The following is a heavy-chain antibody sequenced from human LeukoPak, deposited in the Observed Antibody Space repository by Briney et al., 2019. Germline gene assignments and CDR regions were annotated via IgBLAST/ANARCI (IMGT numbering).Heavy chain of an antibody. Sequence: GGSLRLSCTASRFTFRSYSMTWVRQAQGKGREWISYINSGGSTIYYADSVKGRFTISRDNAKNALYLQMNSLRDEDTALYYCARYDSNGYYGLWGQGTLVTVSS. CDR1: RFTFRSYS. CDR2: INSGGSTI. D-gene: IGHD3-22*01. J-gene: IGHJ4*02. CDR3: ARYDSNGYYGL. V-gene: IGHV3-48*02.